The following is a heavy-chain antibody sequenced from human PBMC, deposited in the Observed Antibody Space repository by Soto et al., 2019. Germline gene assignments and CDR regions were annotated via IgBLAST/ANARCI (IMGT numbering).Heavy chain of an antibody. CDR2: INPSGGST. J-gene: IGHJ6*02. Sequence: QVQLVQSGAEVKKPGASVKVSCEPSGYTFTTYYMHWLRRAPGQGPEWMGMINPSGGSTSYAQKFQGRVTMTRDTSTRPIYMELSSLGRGDTAMYYCARRAYNSANMDVWGQGTTVTVSS. CDR3: ARRAYNSANMDV. D-gene: IGHD1-1*01. V-gene: IGHV1-46*01. CDR1: GYTFTTYY.